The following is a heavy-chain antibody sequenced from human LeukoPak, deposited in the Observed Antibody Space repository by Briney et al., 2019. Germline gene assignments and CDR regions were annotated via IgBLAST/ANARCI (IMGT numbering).Heavy chain of an antibody. Sequence: PSETLSLTCTVSGGSISSYYWSWIRQPPGKGLEWIGYIYYSGSTNYNPSLKSRVTISVDTSKNQFSLKLSSVTAADTAVYYCARSRPAYYYDSGGLYYFDYWGQGTLVTVSS. CDR1: GGSISSYY. CDR3: ARSRPAYYYDSGGLYYFDY. CDR2: IYYSGST. D-gene: IGHD3-22*01. V-gene: IGHV4-59*01. J-gene: IGHJ4*02.